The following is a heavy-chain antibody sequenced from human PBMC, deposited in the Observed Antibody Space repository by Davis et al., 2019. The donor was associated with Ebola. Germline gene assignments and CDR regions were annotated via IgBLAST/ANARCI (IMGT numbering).Heavy chain of an antibody. Sequence: MPSETLSLTCAVSGGSISSTNWWSWVRQPPGKGLEWIGEIFHSGSTNYNPSLKSRVTISVDTSKNQLSLKLSSVTAADTAVYYCASAPSWYGGYYYYGMDVWGQGTTVTVSS. CDR3: ASAPSWYGGYYYYGMDV. V-gene: IGHV4-4*02. CDR1: GGSISSTNW. J-gene: IGHJ6*02. D-gene: IGHD6-13*01. CDR2: IFHSGST.